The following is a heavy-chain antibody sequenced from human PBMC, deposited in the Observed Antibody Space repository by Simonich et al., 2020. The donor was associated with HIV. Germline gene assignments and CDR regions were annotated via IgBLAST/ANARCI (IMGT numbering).Heavy chain of an antibody. CDR1: GWSFSGYY. V-gene: IGHV4-34*01. Sequence: QVQLQQWGAGLLKPSETMSLTCAVYGWSFSGYYWSWIRQPPGKGLEWIGQNKHSGSTNYTPYRKSRVTISVDTSKNQFSLKLSSVTATDTAVYYCARLNGANWGHFDYWGQGALVTVSS. CDR3: ARLNGANWGHFDY. CDR2: NKHSGST. J-gene: IGHJ4*02. D-gene: IGHD7-27*01.